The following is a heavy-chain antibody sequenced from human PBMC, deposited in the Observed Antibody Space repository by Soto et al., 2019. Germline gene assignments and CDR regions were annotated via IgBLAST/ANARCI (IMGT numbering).Heavy chain of an antibody. CDR1: GGTFSSYA. Sequence: ASVKVSCKASGGTFSSYAISWVRQAPGQGLEWMGGIIPIFGTANYAQKFQGRVTITADKSTSTAYMELSSLRSEETAVYYCARDRFRYYDRSGYYYQYYFDYWGQGTLVTFSS. V-gene: IGHV1-69*06. CDR3: ARDRFRYYDRSGYYYQYYFDY. D-gene: IGHD3-22*01. CDR2: IIPIFGTA. J-gene: IGHJ4*02.